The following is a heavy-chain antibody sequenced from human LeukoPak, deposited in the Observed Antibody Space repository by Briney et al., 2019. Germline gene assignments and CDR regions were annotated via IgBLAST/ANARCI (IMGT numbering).Heavy chain of an antibody. CDR3: ASTPQQLVLGYYYYGMDV. D-gene: IGHD6-13*01. Sequence: GESLRLSCAASGFTFSNYWMHWVRQAPGKGLVWVSRISHDESTTDYADSVKGRFTISRDNSKNTLYLQMNSLRAEDTAVYYCASTPQQLVLGYYYYGMDVWGQGTTVTVSS. J-gene: IGHJ6*02. V-gene: IGHV3-74*01. CDR1: GFTFSNYW. CDR2: ISHDESTT.